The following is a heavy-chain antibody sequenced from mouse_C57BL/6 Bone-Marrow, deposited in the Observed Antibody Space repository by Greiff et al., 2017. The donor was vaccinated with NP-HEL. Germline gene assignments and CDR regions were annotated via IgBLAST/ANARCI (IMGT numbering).Heavy chain of an antibody. Sequence: EVKLMESGGGLVQSGRSLRLSCATSGFTFSDFYMEWVRQAPGKGLEWIAASRNKANDYTTEYSASVKGRFIVSRDTSQSILYLQMNALRAEDTAIYYCARDVGGPFDYWGQGTTLTVSS. D-gene: IGHD1-1*02. CDR2: SRNKANDYTT. V-gene: IGHV7-1*01. CDR1: GFTFSDFY. CDR3: ARDVGGPFDY. J-gene: IGHJ2*01.